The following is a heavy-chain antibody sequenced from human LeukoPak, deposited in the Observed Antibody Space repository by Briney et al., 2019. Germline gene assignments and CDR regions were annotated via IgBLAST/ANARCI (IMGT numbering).Heavy chain of an antibody. J-gene: IGHJ3*02. D-gene: IGHD3-22*01. V-gene: IGHV4-4*07. CDR3: ARHQALITMIVVVIDAFDI. Sequence: SETLSLTCTVSGDSISNFYWSWIRQPAGKGLEWIGRIYTSGSTNYNPSLKSRVTISVDTSKNQFSLKLSSVTAADTAVYYCARHQALITMIVVVIDAFDIWGQGTMVTVSS. CDR1: GDSISNFY. CDR2: IYTSGST.